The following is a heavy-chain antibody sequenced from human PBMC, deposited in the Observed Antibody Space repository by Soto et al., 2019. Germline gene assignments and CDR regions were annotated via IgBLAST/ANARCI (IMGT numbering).Heavy chain of an antibody. D-gene: IGHD5-18*01. CDR3: ARVRGRRGYSYGFFDY. Sequence: SETLSLTCTVSGGSISSYYWSWIRQPPGKGLEWIGYIYYSGSTNYNPSLKSRVTISVDTSKNQFSLKLSSVTAADTAVYYCARVRGRRGYSYGFFDYWGQGTLVTVSS. J-gene: IGHJ4*02. CDR2: IYYSGST. V-gene: IGHV4-59*01. CDR1: GGSISSYY.